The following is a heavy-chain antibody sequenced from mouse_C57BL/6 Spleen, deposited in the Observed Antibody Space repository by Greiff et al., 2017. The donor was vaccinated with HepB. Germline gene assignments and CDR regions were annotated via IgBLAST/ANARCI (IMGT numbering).Heavy chain of an antibody. CDR1: GFNIKDYY. V-gene: IGHV14-2*01. D-gene: IGHD1-1*01. CDR2: IDPEDGET. CDR3: ARAYFPYYYDGYYFDY. Sequence: EVQLQQSGAELVKPGASVKLSCTASGFNIKDYYMHWVKQRTEQGLEWIGRIDPEDGETKYAPKFQGKATITADTSSNTAYLQLSSLTSEDTAVYYGARAYFPYYYDGYYFDYWGQGTTLTVAS. J-gene: IGHJ2*01.